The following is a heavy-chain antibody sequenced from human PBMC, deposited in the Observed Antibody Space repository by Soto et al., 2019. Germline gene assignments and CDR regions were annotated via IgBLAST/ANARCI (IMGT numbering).Heavy chain of an antibody. CDR2: VVPILGMA. V-gene: IGHV1-69*02. J-gene: IGHJ5*02. D-gene: IGHD2-2*01. CDR3: ARGGAVVVPGSVDRHNWFDP. Sequence: QVQLVQSGAEVKKPGSSVKVSCEASGGTFSSYSFSWVRQAPGQGLEWMGRVVPILGMANYAQKFQGRVTITADRSTSTVYMEMRSRRSDDTAVYYCARGGAVVVPGSVDRHNWFDPWGQGTLVTVSS. CDR1: GGTFSSYS.